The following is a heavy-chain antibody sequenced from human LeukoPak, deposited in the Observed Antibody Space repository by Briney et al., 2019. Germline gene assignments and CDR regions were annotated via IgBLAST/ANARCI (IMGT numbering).Heavy chain of an antibody. J-gene: IGHJ6*02. CDR1: VYTLTGYY. CDR3: AAAGSIKHYYYYGMDV. Sequence: ASVKVSCKASVYTLTGYYMHWVRQAPGQGLEWMGWMNPNSGGTNYAQTFQGRVTMTRDTSISTAYMELSRLMSDHPAVYYFAAAGSIKHYYYYGMDVWGQGTTVTVSS. CDR2: MNPNSGGT. D-gene: IGHD6-13*01. V-gene: IGHV1-2*02.